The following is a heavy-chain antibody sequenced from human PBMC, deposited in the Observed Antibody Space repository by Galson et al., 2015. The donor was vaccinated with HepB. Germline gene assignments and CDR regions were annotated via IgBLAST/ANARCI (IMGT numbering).Heavy chain of an antibody. V-gene: IGHV1-18*04. CDR3: ARITAAAGYFGD. J-gene: IGHJ4*02. D-gene: IGHD6-13*01. CDR2: ISAYNGNT. Sequence: SVKVSCKASGYTFTSYGMRWVRQAPGQGLEWMGWISAYNGNTNYAQKLQGRVTMTTDTSTSTAYMELRSLRSDDTAVYDCARITAAAGYFGDWGQGTLVTVSS. CDR1: GYTFTSYG.